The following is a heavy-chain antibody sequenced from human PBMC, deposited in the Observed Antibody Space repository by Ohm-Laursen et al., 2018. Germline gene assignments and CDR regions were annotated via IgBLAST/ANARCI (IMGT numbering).Heavy chain of an antibody. CDR2: IDWDDDK. D-gene: IGHD6-19*01. J-gene: IGHJ4*02. CDR1: GFSLSTSGMC. Sequence: TQTLPLTCTFSGFSLSTSGMCESWIRQPPGKALEWLERIDWDDDKYYSTSLKTRLTISKDTSKNQVVLTMTNMDPVDTATYYCARSSGWDLDYWGQGTLVTVSA. CDR3: ARSSGWDLDY. V-gene: IGHV2-70*11.